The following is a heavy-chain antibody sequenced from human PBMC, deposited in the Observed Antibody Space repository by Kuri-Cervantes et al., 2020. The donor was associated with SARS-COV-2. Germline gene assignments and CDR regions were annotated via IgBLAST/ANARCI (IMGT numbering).Heavy chain of an antibody. CDR3: AREFAGYYHPNPRPQKKKEFYGLDV. V-gene: IGHV3-30*04. CDR2: LSYDG. D-gene: IGHD3-9*01. CDR1: GFDFNSYI. Sequence: GGSLRLSCAASGFDFNSYIMFWVRQAPDKGLEWVAVLSYDGDYADSVEGRFTISRDNAKNTVYLQMNSLRVDDTAVYYCAREFAGYYHPNPRPQKKKEFYGLDVWGQGTTVTVSS. J-gene: IGHJ6*02.